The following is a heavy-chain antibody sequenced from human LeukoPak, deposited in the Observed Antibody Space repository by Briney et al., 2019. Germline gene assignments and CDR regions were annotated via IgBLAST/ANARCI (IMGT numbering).Heavy chain of an antibody. J-gene: IGHJ4*02. D-gene: IGHD6-13*01. V-gene: IGHV3-9*01. CDR2: ISWNSGSI. Sequence: PGGSLRPSCAASGFTFDDYAMHWVRQAPGKGLEWVSGISWNSGSIGYADSVKGRFTISRDNAENSLYLQMSSLRAEDTAVYYCARRPYSNSWHYFDYWGQGTLVTVSS. CDR3: ARRPYSNSWHYFDY. CDR1: GFTFDDYA.